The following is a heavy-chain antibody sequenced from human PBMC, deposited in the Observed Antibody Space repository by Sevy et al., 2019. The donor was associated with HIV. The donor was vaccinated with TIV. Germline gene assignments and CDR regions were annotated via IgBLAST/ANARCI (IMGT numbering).Heavy chain of an antibody. Sequence: ASVKVSCKASGYTFTDYYMHWVRQAPGHGLEWMGWINPNSGGTNYAQKFQGRVTMTRDTSISTAYVELGRLRSEDTAVYSCASGRYSYGLYYFDYWGQGTLVTVSS. J-gene: IGHJ4*02. CDR3: ASGRYSYGLYYFDY. D-gene: IGHD5-18*01. V-gene: IGHV1-2*02. CDR1: GYTFTDYY. CDR2: INPNSGGT.